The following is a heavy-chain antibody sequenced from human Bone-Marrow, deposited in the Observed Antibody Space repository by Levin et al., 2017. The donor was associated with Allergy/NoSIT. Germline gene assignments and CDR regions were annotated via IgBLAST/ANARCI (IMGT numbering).Heavy chain of an antibody. J-gene: IGHJ6*02. CDR2: IHFAGTT. V-gene: IGHV4-59*12. CDR3: AGDTPNWSGGYSYYGMDV. Sequence: SETLSLTCSVSGGSISSYYWSWIRQTPGKGLEWIGYIHFAGTTSYNPSLKSRVTISVDTYKNQFSLRLSSVTAADTAVYYCAGDTPNWSGGYSYYGMDVWGQGTTVTVSS. CDR1: GGSISSYY. D-gene: IGHD3-3*01.